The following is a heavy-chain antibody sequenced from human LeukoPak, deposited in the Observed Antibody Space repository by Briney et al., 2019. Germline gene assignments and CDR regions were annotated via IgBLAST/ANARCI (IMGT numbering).Heavy chain of an antibody. CDR3: AGSYYYYGMDV. D-gene: IGHD2-15*01. CDR1: GGSXSSYY. CDR2: IYYSGST. Sequence: SETLSLTCTVSGGSXSSYYWSWIRQPPGXXLEWIGYIYYSGSTKYNPSLKSRVTISVDTSKNQFSLKLSSVTAADTAVYYCAGSYYYYGMDVWGQGTTVTVSS. V-gene: IGHV4-59*01. J-gene: IGHJ6*02.